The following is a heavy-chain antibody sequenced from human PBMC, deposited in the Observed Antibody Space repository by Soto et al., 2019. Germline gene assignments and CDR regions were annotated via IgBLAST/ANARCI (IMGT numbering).Heavy chain of an antibody. CDR2: INPSGGST. J-gene: IGHJ4*02. CDR1: GFTFSHSA. V-gene: IGHV1-46*01. Sequence: ASVKVSCKASGFTFSHSAMQWVRQARGQGLEWIGIINPSGGSTSYAQKFQGRVTMTRDTSTSTVYMELSSLRSEDTAVYYCAREKNRDGYNHFDYWGQGTLVTVSS. CDR3: AREKNRDGYNHFDY. D-gene: IGHD5-12*01.